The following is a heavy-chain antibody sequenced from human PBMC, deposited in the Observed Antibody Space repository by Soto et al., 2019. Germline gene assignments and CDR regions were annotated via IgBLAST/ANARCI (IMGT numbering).Heavy chain of an antibody. J-gene: IGHJ4*02. V-gene: IGHV4-61*01. Sequence: SETRTLTCTVSGGSVSSSNYYWSWIRQPPGKGLXWLXXIXXSXXXXXNXXLKSRITVSVDASKNQFSLELSSVTAADTAVYYCARERTGDPTFFDYWGQGTLVTASS. CDR3: ARERTGDPTFFDY. D-gene: IGHD1-1*01. CDR2: IXXSXXX. CDR1: GGSVSSSNYY.